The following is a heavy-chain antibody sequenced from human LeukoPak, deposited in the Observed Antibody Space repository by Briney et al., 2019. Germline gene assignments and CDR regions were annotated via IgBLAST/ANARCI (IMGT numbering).Heavy chain of an antibody. V-gene: IGHV4-34*01. CDR3: ARVWAVAGSRLGYFDAFDI. Sequence: SETLSLTCAVYGGSFSGYYWSWIRHPPGKGLEWIGEINHSGSTNYNPSLKSRVTISVDTSKNQFSLKLSSVTAADTAVYYCARVWAVAGSRLGYFDAFDIWGQGTMVTVSS. CDR2: INHSGST. J-gene: IGHJ3*02. CDR1: GGSFSGYY. D-gene: IGHD6-19*01.